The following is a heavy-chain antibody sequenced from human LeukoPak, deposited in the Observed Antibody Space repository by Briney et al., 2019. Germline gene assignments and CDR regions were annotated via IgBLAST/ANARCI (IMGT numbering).Heavy chain of an antibody. Sequence: ASVKVSCKASGYTFTGYYMHWVRQAPGQGLEWMGRINPNSGGTNYAQKFQGRVTMTRDTSISTAYMELSRLRSDDTAVYYCARADCSSTSCVNAFDIWGQGTMVTVSS. J-gene: IGHJ3*02. CDR1: GYTFTGYY. CDR3: ARADCSSTSCVNAFDI. D-gene: IGHD2-2*01. CDR2: INPNSGGT. V-gene: IGHV1-2*06.